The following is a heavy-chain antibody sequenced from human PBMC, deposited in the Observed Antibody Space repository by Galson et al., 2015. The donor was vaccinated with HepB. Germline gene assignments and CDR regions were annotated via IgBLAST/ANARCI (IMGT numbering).Heavy chain of an antibody. Sequence: SLKLSCKASAYIFTDYGVSWVRQAPGQDLEWMGWISGYNSNTNFAQKFQGRVSMTTNTSTTTPYMELRSLRSDDTAVYFCARVASWSFYFDFWGQGTLVTVSS. CDR1: AYIFTDYG. CDR2: ISGYNSNT. J-gene: IGHJ4*02. CDR3: ARVASWSFYFDF. D-gene: IGHD2-15*01. V-gene: IGHV1-18*01.